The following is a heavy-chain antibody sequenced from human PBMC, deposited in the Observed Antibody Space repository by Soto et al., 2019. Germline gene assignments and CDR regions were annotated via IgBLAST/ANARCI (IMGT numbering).Heavy chain of an antibody. CDR2: ISSSGSTI. V-gene: IGHV3-48*03. Sequence: GGSLRLSCAASGFTFSSYEMNWVRQAPGKGLEWVSYISSSGSTIYYADSVKGRFTISRDNAKNSLYLQMNSLRAADTAVYYCARADSVLVAKGFDLWGQGTLVTVSS. D-gene: IGHD2-8*02. J-gene: IGHJ4*02. CDR3: ARADSVLVAKGFDL. CDR1: GFTFSSYE.